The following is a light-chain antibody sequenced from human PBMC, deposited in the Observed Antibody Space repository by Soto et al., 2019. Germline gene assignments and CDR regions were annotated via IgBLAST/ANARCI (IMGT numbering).Light chain of an antibody. CDR1: SGHSSYA. CDR3: QTWDTGIQV. CDR2: LNSDGSH. J-gene: IGLJ2*01. V-gene: IGLV4-69*01. Sequence: QSVLTQSPSASASLGASVKLTCTLSSGHSSYAIAWHQQQPEKGPRYLMKLNSDGSHSKGDGIPDRFSGSSSEAERYLTISSLQSEDEADYYCQTWDTGIQVFGGGTKLTVL.